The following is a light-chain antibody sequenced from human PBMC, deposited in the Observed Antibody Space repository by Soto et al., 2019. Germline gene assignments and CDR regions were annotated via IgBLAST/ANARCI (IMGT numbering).Light chain of an antibody. Sequence: EIVLTQSPGTLSLSPGERATLSCRASQSVSSNYLAWYQQKPGQAPRLLIYGASSRATGIPDRFSGSGSGADFALTISRLEPEDFAVSYCHHYGSSRFMYTFGQGTKLEIK. CDR3: HHYGSSRFMYT. V-gene: IGKV3-20*01. CDR1: QSVSSNY. CDR2: GAS. J-gene: IGKJ2*01.